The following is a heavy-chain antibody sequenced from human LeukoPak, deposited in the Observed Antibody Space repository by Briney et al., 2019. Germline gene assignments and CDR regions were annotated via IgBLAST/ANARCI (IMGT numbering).Heavy chain of an antibody. D-gene: IGHD2-2*01. CDR2: ISSSGSTI. J-gene: IGHJ6*04. V-gene: IGHV3-48*03. CDR1: GLTFSSYE. CDR3: ARIFREYCSSTSCYWPNYYYYGMDV. Sequence: GGSLRLSCAASGLTFSSYEMNWVRQAPGKGLEWASYISSSGSTIYYADSVKGRFTISRDNAKNSLYLQMNSLRAEDTAVYYCARIFREYCSSTSCYWPNYYYYGMDVWGKGTTVTVSS.